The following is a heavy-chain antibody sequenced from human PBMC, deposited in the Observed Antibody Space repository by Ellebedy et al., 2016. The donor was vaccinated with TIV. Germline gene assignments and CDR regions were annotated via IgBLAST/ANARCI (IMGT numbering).Heavy chain of an antibody. CDR3: ARHPSVAGPGDV. D-gene: IGHD6-19*01. V-gene: IGHV3-72*01. Sequence: GESLKISCAASGFTFSDHYMDWVRQAPGKGLEWVGRSRNKANSYTTEYAASVKGRFTISRDDSKNSLYLQMNSLKTEDTAVYYCARHPSVAGPGDVWGQGTTVTVSS. CDR2: SRNKANSYTT. J-gene: IGHJ6*02. CDR1: GFTFSDHY.